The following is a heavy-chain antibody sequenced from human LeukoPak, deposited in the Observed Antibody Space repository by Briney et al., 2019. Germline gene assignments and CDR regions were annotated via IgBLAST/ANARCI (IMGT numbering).Heavy chain of an antibody. J-gene: IGHJ4*02. V-gene: IGHV1-18*01. CDR3: ARDQRDGSGSYCPY. D-gene: IGHD3-10*01. Sequence: GASVKVSCKASGYTXTSYGISWVRQAPGQGLEWMGWISAYNGNTNYAQKLQGRVTMTTDTSTSTAYMELRSLRSDDTAVYYCARDQRDGSGSYCPYWGQGTLVTVSS. CDR1: GYTXTSYG. CDR2: ISAYNGNT.